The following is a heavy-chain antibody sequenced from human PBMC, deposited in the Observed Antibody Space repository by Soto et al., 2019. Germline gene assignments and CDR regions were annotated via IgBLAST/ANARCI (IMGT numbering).Heavy chain of an antibody. CDR2: IYSNGDT. V-gene: IGHV4-31*03. Sequence: SETLSLTCSVSSDSMNSGGYYWSWIRQHPGKGLEWIGYIYSNGDTYYNPSLKSRVTISVVTSKNQFSLNLTSVTGADTAVYYCARRGGSSSGYYYYAFDVWGQGTTVTVSS. CDR3: ARRGGSSSGYYYYAFDV. J-gene: IGHJ6*02. CDR1: SDSMNSGGYY. D-gene: IGHD6-6*01.